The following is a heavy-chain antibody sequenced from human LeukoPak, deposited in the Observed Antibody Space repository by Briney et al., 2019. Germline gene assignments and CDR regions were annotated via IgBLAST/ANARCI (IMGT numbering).Heavy chain of an antibody. CDR2: ISGSGGST. Sequence: GGSLRLSCAASGFTFSSYGMSWVRQAPGKGLEWVSAISGSGGSTYYADSVKGRFTISRDNAKNSLYLQMNSLRAEDTAVYYCARVERRAFDIWGQGTMVTVSS. V-gene: IGHV3-23*01. D-gene: IGHD6-25*01. J-gene: IGHJ3*02. CDR3: ARVERRAFDI. CDR1: GFTFSSYG.